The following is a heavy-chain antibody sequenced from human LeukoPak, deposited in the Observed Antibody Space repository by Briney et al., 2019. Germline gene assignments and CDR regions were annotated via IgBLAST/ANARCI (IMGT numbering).Heavy chain of an antibody. CDR3: ARYSSGWYDWFDP. J-gene: IGHJ5*02. V-gene: IGHV3-21*01. D-gene: IGHD6-19*01. CDR1: GFTFSSYS. Sequence: PGGSLRLSCAASGFTFSSYSMNWVRQAPGKGLAWVSSISSSSSYIYYADSVKGRFTISRDNAKNSLYLQMNSLRAEDTAVYYCARYSSGWYDWFDPWGQGTLVTVSS. CDR2: ISSSSSYI.